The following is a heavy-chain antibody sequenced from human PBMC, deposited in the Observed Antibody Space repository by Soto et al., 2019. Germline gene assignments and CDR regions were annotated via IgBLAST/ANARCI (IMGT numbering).Heavy chain of an antibody. Sequence: GGSLRLSCAASGFTFDDYAVHWVRQAPGKGLAWVSRISSDETTTTYEDSVKGRFTISRDNAKNSLYLQMNSLRDEDTAVYYCAREAGTWHLPLNWFDPWGQGTLVTVSS. CDR3: AREAGTWHLPLNWFDP. D-gene: IGHD6-19*01. V-gene: IGHV3-48*02. CDR1: GFTFDDYA. CDR2: ISSDETTT. J-gene: IGHJ5*02.